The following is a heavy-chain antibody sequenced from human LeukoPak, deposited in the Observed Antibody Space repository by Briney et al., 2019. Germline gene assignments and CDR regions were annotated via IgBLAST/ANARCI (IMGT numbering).Heavy chain of an antibody. D-gene: IGHD6-6*01. CDR3: TGPGEYSSSSVIDY. CDR1: GFTFSNAW. J-gene: IGHJ4*02. Sequence: PGGSLRLSCAAPGFTFSNAWMSWVRQAPGKGLEWVGRIKSKTDGGATDYAAPVKGRFTISRDDSKNTLYLQMNSLKTEDTAVYYCTGPGEYSSSSVIDYWGQGTLVTVSS. CDR2: IKSKTDGGAT. V-gene: IGHV3-15*01.